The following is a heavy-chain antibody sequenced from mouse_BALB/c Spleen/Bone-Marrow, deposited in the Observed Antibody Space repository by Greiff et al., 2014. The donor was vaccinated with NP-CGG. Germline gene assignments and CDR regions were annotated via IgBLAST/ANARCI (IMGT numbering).Heavy chain of an antibody. D-gene: IGHD1-2*01. CDR2: ISSGSSTI. V-gene: IGHV5-17*02. Sequence: EVKLVESGGGLVQPGGSRKLSCAASGFTFSSFGMHWVRQAPEKGLEWVACISSGSSTIYYADTVKGRFTISRDNPKNTLFLQMTSLRSEDTAMYYCAREKDYYGHWYFDVWGAGTTVTVSS. CDR3: AREKDYYGHWYFDV. J-gene: IGHJ1*01. CDR1: GFTFSSFG.